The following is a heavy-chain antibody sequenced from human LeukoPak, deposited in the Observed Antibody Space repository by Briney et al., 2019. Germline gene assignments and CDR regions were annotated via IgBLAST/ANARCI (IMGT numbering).Heavy chain of an antibody. Sequence: ASVKVSCKASGYTFTSYGISWVRQAPGRGLEWMGWISAYNGNTNYAQKLQGRVTMTTDTSTSTAYMELRSLGSDDTAVYYCARCLYGSGSYYYQDWFDPWGQGTLVTVSS. V-gene: IGHV1-18*04. CDR1: GYTFTSYG. D-gene: IGHD3-10*01. CDR2: ISAYNGNT. CDR3: ARCLYGSGSYYYQDWFDP. J-gene: IGHJ5*02.